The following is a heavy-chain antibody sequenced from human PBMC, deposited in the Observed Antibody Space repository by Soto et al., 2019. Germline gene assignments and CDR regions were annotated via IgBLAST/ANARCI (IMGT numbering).Heavy chain of an antibody. Sequence: GASVKVSCKASGYTFTSHDINWVRQASGQGLEWMGWMNPNSGNTDYAQKFQGRVTMSRKTSIRAAYMELSSLRTEDKAVYYCARSSRYDIWSGYYSFDYWG. CDR2: MNPNSGNT. D-gene: IGHD3-3*01. CDR3: ARSSRYDIWSGYYSFDY. CDR1: GYTFTSHD. V-gene: IGHV1-8*01. J-gene: IGHJ4*01.